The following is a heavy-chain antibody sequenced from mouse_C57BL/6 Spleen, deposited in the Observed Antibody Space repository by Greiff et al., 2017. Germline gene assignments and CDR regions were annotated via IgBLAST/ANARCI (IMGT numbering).Heavy chain of an antibody. CDR1: GYTFTSYW. D-gene: IGHD1-1*01. CDR2: IDPSDSET. Sequence: QVQLKQPGAELVRPGSSVKLSCKASGYTFTSYWMHWVKQRPIQGLEWIGNIDPSDSETHYNQKFKDKATLTVDKSSSTAYMQLSSLTSEDSAVYYCAKGGRDGSSYSTFAYWGQGTLVTVSA. CDR3: AKGGRDGSSYSTFAY. V-gene: IGHV1-52*01. J-gene: IGHJ3*01.